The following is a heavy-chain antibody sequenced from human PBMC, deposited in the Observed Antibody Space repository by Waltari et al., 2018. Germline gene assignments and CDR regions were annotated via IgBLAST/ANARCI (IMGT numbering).Heavy chain of an antibody. CDR1: GFTFSTAG. CDR3: GDFTAFDY. V-gene: IGHV3-15*01. Sequence: VQLVESGGGLVKPGESLRLSCAGSGFTFSTAGMHWARQAPGKGLEWVGRIKSKIDGGTTAYGSFVNGRFTISRDDSTNTAYLQMNSLKTDDTAIYYCGDFTAFDYWGQGSLVTVSS. J-gene: IGHJ4*02. D-gene: IGHD2-8*02. CDR2: IKSKIDGGTT.